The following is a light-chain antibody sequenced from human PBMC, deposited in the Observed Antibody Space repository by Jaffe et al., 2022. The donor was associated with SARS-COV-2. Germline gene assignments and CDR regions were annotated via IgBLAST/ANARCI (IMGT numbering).Light chain of an antibody. CDR3: AAWDASLSGYV. J-gene: IGLJ1*01. Sequence: QSVLTQPPSASGTPGQRVTISCSGGSSNIGSDYVYWYQHLPGAAPKLLIYRNNHRPSGVPDRFSGSKSGASASLAISGLRSEDEGDYYCAAWDASLSGYVFGTATKVTVL. CDR1: SSNIGSDY. V-gene: IGLV1-47*01. CDR2: RNN.